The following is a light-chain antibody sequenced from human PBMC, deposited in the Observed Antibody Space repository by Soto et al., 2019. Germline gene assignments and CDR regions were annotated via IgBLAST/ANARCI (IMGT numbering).Light chain of an antibody. V-gene: IGLV2-14*01. CDR1: SSDVGGYNY. Sequence: QSVLTQPASVSGSPGQSITISCTGTSSDVGGYNYVSWYQQHPGKAPKLMIYEVINRPSGVSNRFSGSKSGNTASLTISGLQAEDEADYYCSSYAGSSNVFGTGTKVTVL. J-gene: IGLJ1*01. CDR2: EVI. CDR3: SSYAGSSNV.